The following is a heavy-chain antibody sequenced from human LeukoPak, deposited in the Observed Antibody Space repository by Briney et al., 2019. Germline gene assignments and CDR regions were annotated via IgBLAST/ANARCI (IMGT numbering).Heavy chain of an antibody. CDR1: GFTFSNYN. CDR3: AKTHGTGWYFDY. D-gene: IGHD6-19*01. V-gene: IGHV3-48*02. Sequence: GGSLRLSCAASGFTFSNYNMNWVRQAPGKGLEWVSYISSGGGATHYADSVKGRFTISRDNAKTSLYLQMNSLRDEDTALYSCAKTHGTGWYFDYWGQGNLVTVAS. J-gene: IGHJ4*02. CDR2: ISSGGGAT.